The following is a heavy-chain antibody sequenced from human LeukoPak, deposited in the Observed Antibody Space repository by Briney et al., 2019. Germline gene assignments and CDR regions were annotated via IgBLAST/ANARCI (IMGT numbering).Heavy chain of an antibody. Sequence: GGSLRLSCAASGFIFSTYAMSWVRQAPGEGLEWVSTISGGTTIIYYVDSVKGRFTISRDNAKNSLYLQMNSLRAEDTAVYYCAREGNDGYSYGYDYWGQGTLVTVSS. CDR2: ISGGTTII. V-gene: IGHV3-21*04. J-gene: IGHJ4*02. CDR1: GFIFSTYA. CDR3: AREGNDGYSYGYDY. D-gene: IGHD5-18*01.